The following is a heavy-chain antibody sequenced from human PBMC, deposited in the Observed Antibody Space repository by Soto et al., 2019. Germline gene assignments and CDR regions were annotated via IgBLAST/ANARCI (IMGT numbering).Heavy chain of an antibody. V-gene: IGHV4-34*01. Sequence: PSETRSHSCAGYGGSLSGYYWSLIRQSPGKGLEWIGEINHSGSTNYNPSLKSRVTISVDTSKNQFSLKLSSVTAADTAVYYCARGPRGYYDFWSGYYRCAFDIWGQGTMVT. CDR2: INHSGST. CDR1: GGSLSGYY. CDR3: ARGPRGYYDFWSGYYRCAFDI. J-gene: IGHJ3*02. D-gene: IGHD3-3*01.